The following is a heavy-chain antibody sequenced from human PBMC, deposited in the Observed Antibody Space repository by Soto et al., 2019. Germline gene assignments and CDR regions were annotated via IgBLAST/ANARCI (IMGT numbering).Heavy chain of an antibody. CDR1: GYTFTSYG. Sequence: QVQLVQSGAEVKKPGASVKVSCKASGYTFTSYGISWVRQAPGQGLEWMGWISAYNGNTNYAQKLQGRVTMTTDTPTSTADMELRSLRSDDTAGYCCARASSGSAPLGYWGQGTLVTVSS. CDR2: ISAYNGNT. J-gene: IGHJ4*02. V-gene: IGHV1-18*01. CDR3: ARASSGSAPLGY. D-gene: IGHD6-19*01.